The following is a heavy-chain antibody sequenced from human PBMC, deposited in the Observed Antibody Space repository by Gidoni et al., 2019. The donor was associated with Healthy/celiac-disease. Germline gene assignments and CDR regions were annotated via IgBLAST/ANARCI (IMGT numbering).Heavy chain of an antibody. J-gene: IGHJ4*02. CDR3: ARDRGITGTTSGDY. Sequence: QVQLVESGGGVVQPGRSLRLSCAASGFTFSSYGMHWVRQAPGNGLEWVAVIWYDGSNKYYADSVKGRFTISRDNSKNTLYLQMNSLRAEDTAVYYCARDRGITGTTSGDYWGQGTLVTVSS. CDR2: IWYDGSNK. CDR1: GFTFSSYG. V-gene: IGHV3-33*01. D-gene: IGHD1-7*01.